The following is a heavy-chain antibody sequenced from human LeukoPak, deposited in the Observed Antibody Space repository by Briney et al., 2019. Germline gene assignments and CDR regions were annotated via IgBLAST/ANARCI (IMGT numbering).Heavy chain of an antibody. J-gene: IGHJ5*02. CDR1: GFTFRHDE. D-gene: IGHD1-1*01. V-gene: IGHV3-23*01. CDR3: AKEGAEYNLNA. CDR2: ISGSGGST. Sequence: GRTLRHSCAASGFTFRHDERNWVGQGPGKELKWVSGISGSGGSTFYADSVKGRFTISRDNSKNTLYLQMTSLRADDTAVFYCAKEGAEYNLNAWGQGTLVTVSS.